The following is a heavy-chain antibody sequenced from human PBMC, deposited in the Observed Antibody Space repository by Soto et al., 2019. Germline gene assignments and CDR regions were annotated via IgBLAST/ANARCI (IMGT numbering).Heavy chain of an antibody. V-gene: IGHV3-9*01. D-gene: IGHD6-19*01. J-gene: IGHJ4*02. CDR2: ISWNSGSI. CDR3: AFAKAGIAVDGFDY. Sequence: EVQLVESGGGLVQPGRSLRLSCAASRFTFDDYAMHWVRQAPGKGLEWVSGISWNSGSIGYADSVKGRFTISRDNAKNSLYLQMNSLRSEDTALYYCAFAKAGIAVDGFDYWGQGTLVTVSS. CDR1: RFTFDDYA.